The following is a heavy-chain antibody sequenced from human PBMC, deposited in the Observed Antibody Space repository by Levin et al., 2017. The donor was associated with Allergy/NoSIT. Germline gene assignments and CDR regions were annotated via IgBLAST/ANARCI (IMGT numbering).Heavy chain of an antibody. D-gene: IGHD1-26*01. CDR2: IYYDGST. CDR3: AREEGSGSYHF. CDR1: GGSISSYY. J-gene: IGHJ4*02. V-gene: IGHV4-59*01. Sequence: KSSETLSLTCSVSGGSISSYYWSWIRQAPGKGLEWIGYIYYDGSTNYNPSLKSRVTISVDTSKNQFSLKLNSMTAADTAVYYCAREEGSGSYHFWGQGTLVTVSS.